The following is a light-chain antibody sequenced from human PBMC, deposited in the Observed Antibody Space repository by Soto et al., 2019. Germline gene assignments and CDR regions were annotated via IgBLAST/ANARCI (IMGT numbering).Light chain of an antibody. CDR1: SSDIGAYDY. J-gene: IGLJ1*01. V-gene: IGLV2-14*01. CDR2: DVT. Sequence: QSALTQPASVSGSPGQSITIFCTGSSSDIGAYDYVSWYQQRPVKAPKLMIFDVTNRPSGVSDRFSGAKSGNTASLTISGLQTEDEADYYCSSYTSSSTPYVLGTGTKLTVL. CDR3: SSYTSSSTPYV.